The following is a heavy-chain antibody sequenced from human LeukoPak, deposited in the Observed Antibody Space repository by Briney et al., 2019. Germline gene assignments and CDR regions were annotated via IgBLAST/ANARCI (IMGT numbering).Heavy chain of an antibody. V-gene: IGHV1-18*01. CDR2: ISAYNSNT. D-gene: IGHD3-22*01. Sequence: ASVKVSCKASGYTFTSYGISWVRQAPGQGLEWMGWISAYNSNTNYAQKLQGRVTMTTDTSTSTAYMELRSLRSDDTAVYYCARDLVDYYDSSGYYYVGYFQHWGQGTLVTVSS. CDR1: GYTFTSYG. CDR3: ARDLVDYYDSSGYYYVGYFQH. J-gene: IGHJ1*01.